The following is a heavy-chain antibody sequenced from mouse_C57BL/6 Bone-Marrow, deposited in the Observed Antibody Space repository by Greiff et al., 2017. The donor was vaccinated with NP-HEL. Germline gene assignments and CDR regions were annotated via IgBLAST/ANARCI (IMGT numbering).Heavy chain of an antibody. Sequence: EVKLVESEGGLVQPGSSMKLSCTASGFTFSDYYMAWVRQVPEMGLEWVANINYDGSSTYYLDSLKSRFIISRDNAKNILYLQMSSLKSEDTATYYCAREGIYYYGSSPYWYFDVWGTGTTVTVSS. CDR1: GFTFSDYY. D-gene: IGHD1-1*01. CDR3: AREGIYYYGSSPYWYFDV. CDR2: INYDGSST. V-gene: IGHV5-16*01. J-gene: IGHJ1*03.